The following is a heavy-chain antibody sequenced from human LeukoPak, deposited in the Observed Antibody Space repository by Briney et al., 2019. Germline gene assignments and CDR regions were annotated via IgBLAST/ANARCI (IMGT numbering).Heavy chain of an antibody. CDR2: VSYSGST. CDR3: ARGYKRTTVTTCHFDY. V-gene: IGHV4-59*01. D-gene: IGHD4-17*01. CDR1: GGSISSYY. J-gene: IGHJ4*02. Sequence: SETLSLTCTVSGGSISSYYWSGIRQPPGKGLEWIGYVSYSGSTNYNPALKSRVTISGDSSKNQFSLKLRSVTAADTAMYYCARGYKRTTVTTCHFDYWGQGTLVTVSS.